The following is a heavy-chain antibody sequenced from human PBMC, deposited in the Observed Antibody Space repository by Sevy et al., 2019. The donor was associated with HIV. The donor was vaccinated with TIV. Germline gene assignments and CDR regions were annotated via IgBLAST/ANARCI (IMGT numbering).Heavy chain of an antibody. J-gene: IGHJ3*02. D-gene: IGHD4-17*01. V-gene: IGHV3-11*01. Sequence: GGSLRLSCAASGFTFSDYYMSWIRQAPGKGLEWVSYISSSGSTIYYADSVKGRFTISRDNAKNSLYLQMNSLRAEDTAVYYCARANDYGDYDDAFDIWGQGTMVTVSS. CDR2: ISSSGSTI. CDR1: GFTFSDYY. CDR3: ARANDYGDYDDAFDI.